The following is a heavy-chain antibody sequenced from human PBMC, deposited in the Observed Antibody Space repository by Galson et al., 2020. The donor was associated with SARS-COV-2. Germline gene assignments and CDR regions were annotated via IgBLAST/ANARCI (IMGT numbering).Heavy chain of an antibody. CDR1: GYTFSNYG. Sequence: ASVKVSCKASGYTFSNYGISWVGQAPGQGLEWMAWISAYNGDTDYAQNLQGRVTVTTDTSTSTAYMELRSLRSDDTAVYYCARASGSYGYWGQGTLVTVSS. V-gene: IGHV1-18*01. D-gene: IGHD1-26*01. CDR2: ISAYNGDT. CDR3: ARASGSYGY. J-gene: IGHJ4*02.